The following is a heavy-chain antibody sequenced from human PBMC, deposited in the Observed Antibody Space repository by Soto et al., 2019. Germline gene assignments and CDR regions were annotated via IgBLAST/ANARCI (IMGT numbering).Heavy chain of an antibody. D-gene: IGHD3-22*01. CDR2: ISAYNGNT. CDR3: ARSGIRYYESRGYFDY. J-gene: IGHJ4*02. CDR1: GYTFTSYG. V-gene: IGHV1-18*01. Sequence: QVQLVQSGAEVKKPGASVKVSCKASGYTFTSYGISWVRQAPGQGLEWMGWISAYNGNTNYAQKLQGRVTMTTDTSTSTAYKELRSLRSDDTAVDYWARSGIRYYESRGYFDYWGQGTLVTVSS.